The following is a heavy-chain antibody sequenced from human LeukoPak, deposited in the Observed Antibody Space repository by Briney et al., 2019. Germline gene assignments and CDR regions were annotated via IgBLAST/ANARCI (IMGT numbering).Heavy chain of an antibody. Sequence: GGSLRLSCAASGFTFSSYAMSWVRQAPGKGLEWVSAISGSGGSTYYADSVKGRFTISRDNSRNTLYLQMNSLRAEDTAVYYCAKDLYGSYAMDVWGQGTTVTVSS. CDR1: GFTFSSYA. V-gene: IGHV3-23*01. J-gene: IGHJ6*02. CDR3: AKDLYGSYAMDV. CDR2: ISGSGGST. D-gene: IGHD4-17*01.